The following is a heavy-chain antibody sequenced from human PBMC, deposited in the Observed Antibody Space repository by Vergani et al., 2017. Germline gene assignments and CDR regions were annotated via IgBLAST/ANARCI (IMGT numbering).Heavy chain of an antibody. CDR2: IYYSGST. Sequence: QLQLQESGPGLVKPSETLSLTCTVSGGSISSYYWSWIRQPPGKGLEWIGYIYYSGSTNYNPSPKSRVTISVDTSKNQFSLKLSSVTAADTAVYYCARHRGTANYYYGMDVWGQGTTVTVSS. CDR1: GGSISSYY. CDR3: ARHRGTANYYYGMDV. J-gene: IGHJ6*02. D-gene: IGHD2-21*02. V-gene: IGHV4-59*01.